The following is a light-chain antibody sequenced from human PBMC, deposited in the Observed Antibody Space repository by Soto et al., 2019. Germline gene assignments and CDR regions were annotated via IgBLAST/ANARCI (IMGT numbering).Light chain of an antibody. CDR1: SSDVGGYNY. CDR3: SSYTSSSSVI. J-gene: IGLJ2*01. Sequence: QSALTQPASVSASPGQSITISCTGTSSDVGGYNYVSWYQQHPGKAPKLMIYDVTNRPSGVSNRFSGSKSGNTASLTISGLQPEDEADYYCSSYTSSSSVIFGGGTQLTVL. V-gene: IGLV2-14*03. CDR2: DVT.